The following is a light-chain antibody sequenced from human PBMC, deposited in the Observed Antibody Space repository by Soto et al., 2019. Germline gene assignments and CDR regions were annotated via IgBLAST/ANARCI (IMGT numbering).Light chain of an antibody. CDR1: SSDVGSYNL. CDR3: CSYAGSPYV. J-gene: IGLJ1*01. V-gene: IGLV2-23*02. CDR2: EVS. Sequence: QSALTQPASVSGSPGQSITISCTGTSSDVGSYNLASWYQQHPGKAPKLMIYEVSKRPSGVSNRFSGSKSGNTASLTISGLQAEDEADYYCCSYAGSPYVFGTGTKVTVL.